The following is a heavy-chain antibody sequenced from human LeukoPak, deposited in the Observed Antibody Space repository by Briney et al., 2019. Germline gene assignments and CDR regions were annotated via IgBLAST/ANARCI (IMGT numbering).Heavy chain of an antibody. CDR3: ARDPEGGNVRYFQH. J-gene: IGHJ1*01. V-gene: IGHV3-33*01. CDR1: GFTFSSYG. D-gene: IGHD4-23*01. CDR2: IWYDGNNK. Sequence: SGRSLRLSCAASGFTFSSYGMHWVRQAPDKGLEWVALIWYDGNNKFYADSVKGRFTISRDNSKNTLYLQMNSLRAEDTAVYYCARDPEGGNVRYFQHWGQGTLVTVSS.